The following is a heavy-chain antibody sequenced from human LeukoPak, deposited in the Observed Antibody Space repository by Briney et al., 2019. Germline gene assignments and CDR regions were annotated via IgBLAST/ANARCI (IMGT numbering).Heavy chain of an antibody. D-gene: IGHD3-10*01. V-gene: IGHV3-74*01. CDR3: AKEVLQVRGVIPGDWFDP. CDR1: GFTFSSYW. Sequence: AGGSLRLSCVASGFTFSSYWMHWVRHDPRKGLVWVSRINGDGSNINYADSVRGRFTISRDNAKNTLYLQMNSLRAEDTAVYYCAKEVLQVRGVIPGDWFDPWGQGTLVTVSS. CDR2: INGDGSNI. J-gene: IGHJ5*02.